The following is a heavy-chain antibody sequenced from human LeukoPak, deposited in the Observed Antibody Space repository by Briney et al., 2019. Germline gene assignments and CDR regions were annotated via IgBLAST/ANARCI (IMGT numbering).Heavy chain of an antibody. Sequence: GGSLRLSCAASGFTFDDYAMHWVRQAPGKGLEWVSGISWNSGSIGYADSVKGRFTISRDNAKNSLYLQMNSLRAEDTALYYCAKDSRGGDYDSSGENFDYWGQGTLVTVSS. CDR2: ISWNSGSI. CDR3: AKDSRGGDYDSSGENFDY. D-gene: IGHD3-22*01. CDR1: GFTFDDYA. J-gene: IGHJ4*02. V-gene: IGHV3-9*01.